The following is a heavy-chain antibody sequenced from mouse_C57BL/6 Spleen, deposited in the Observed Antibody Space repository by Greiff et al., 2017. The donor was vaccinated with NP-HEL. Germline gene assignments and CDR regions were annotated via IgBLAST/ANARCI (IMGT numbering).Heavy chain of an antibody. V-gene: IGHV3-1*01. D-gene: IGHD2-3*01. CDR1: GYSITSGYD. J-gene: IGHJ3*01. CDR2: ISYSGST. Sequence: EVQRVESGPGMVKPSQSLSLTCTVTGYSITSGYDWHWIRHFPGNKLEWMGYISYSGSTNYNPSLKSRISITHDTSKNHFFLKLNSVTTEDTATYYCAREGPYDGYYGGFAYWGQGTLVTVSA. CDR3: AREGPYDGYYGGFAY.